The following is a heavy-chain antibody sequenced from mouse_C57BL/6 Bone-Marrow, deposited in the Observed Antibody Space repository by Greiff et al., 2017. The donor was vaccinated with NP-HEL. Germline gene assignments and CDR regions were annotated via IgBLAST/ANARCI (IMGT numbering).Heavy chain of an antibody. Sequence: VQLPESGPGLVAPSQCLSISCTVSGFSLTSYGVDWVRQPPGKGLEWLGAIWGGGSTNYNSAPMSRLSISKDNSKSQVFLNMNRLQTDDTAMYYCAKHKTGDYGYAMDYWGQGTSVTVSS. CDR2: IWGGGST. V-gene: IGHV2-9*01. J-gene: IGHJ4*01. CDR3: AKHKTGDYGYAMDY. CDR1: GFSLTSYG. D-gene: IGHD2-4*01.